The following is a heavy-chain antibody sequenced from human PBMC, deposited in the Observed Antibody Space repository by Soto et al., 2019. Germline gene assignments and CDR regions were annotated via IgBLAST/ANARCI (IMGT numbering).Heavy chain of an antibody. Sequence: SVKVSCKASGYTFTSYYMHWVRQAPGQGLEWMGGIIPIFGTANYAQKFQGRVTITADESTSTAYMELSSLRSEDTAVYYCARSFGYSSGWPPGYFDYWGQGTLVTVSS. D-gene: IGHD6-19*01. CDR3: ARSFGYSSGWPPGYFDY. J-gene: IGHJ4*02. CDR1: GYTFTSYY. V-gene: IGHV1-69*13. CDR2: IIPIFGTA.